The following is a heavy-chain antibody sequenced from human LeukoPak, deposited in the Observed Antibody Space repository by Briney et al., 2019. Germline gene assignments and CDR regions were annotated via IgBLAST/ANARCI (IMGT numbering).Heavy chain of an antibody. CDR3: ARVKRGRAAAGTYYYYGMDV. Sequence: GGSLRLSCAASGVTFDDYGMSWVRQAPGKGLEWVSGINWNGGSTGYADSVKGRFTISRDNAKNSLYLQMNSLRAEDTALYYCARVKRGRAAAGTYYYYGMDVWGQGTTVTVSS. CDR1: GVTFDDYG. J-gene: IGHJ6*02. V-gene: IGHV3-20*04. D-gene: IGHD6-13*01. CDR2: INWNGGST.